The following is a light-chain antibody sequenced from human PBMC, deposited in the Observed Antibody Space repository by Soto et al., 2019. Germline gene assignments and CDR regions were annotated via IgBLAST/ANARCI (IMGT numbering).Light chain of an antibody. Sequence: DIQMTQSPSTLSASVGDRVTITCRASQSISNGLAWYQQKPGEAPNLLIYKASSLESGVPSRFSGSGSGTEFPLIISSLQPDDFTTYYCQHYNTYSRMFGQGTKVEIK. CDR2: KAS. J-gene: IGKJ1*01. CDR3: QHYNTYSRM. CDR1: QSISNG. V-gene: IGKV1-5*03.